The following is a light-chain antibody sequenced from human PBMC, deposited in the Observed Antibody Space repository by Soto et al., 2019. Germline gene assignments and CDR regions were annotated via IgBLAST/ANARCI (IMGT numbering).Light chain of an antibody. Sequence: DIQMTQSPSSVSASIGDRVTITCRASQDIGRRLAWFQQKPGKAPKYLIQAASSLQGGVPSRFSGSGSETEFTLTISSLQPEDFATYYCLQNNSYPRTFGQGTKVDIK. CDR2: AAS. CDR1: QDIGRR. J-gene: IGKJ1*01. V-gene: IGKV1-17*03. CDR3: LQNNSYPRT.